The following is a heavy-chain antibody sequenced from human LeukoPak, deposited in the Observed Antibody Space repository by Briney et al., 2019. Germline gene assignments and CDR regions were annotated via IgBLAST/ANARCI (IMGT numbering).Heavy chain of an antibody. J-gene: IGHJ4*02. D-gene: IGHD3-10*01. V-gene: IGHV5-51*01. Sequence: GESLKISCKGSGYSFATYWIGWVRQMPGKGREWMGIIFPGDADTRYSPSFQGQVTISADKAISPAYLQWSSLKASDTAMYYCATSESQTRFDFWGQGTLVTASS. CDR1: GYSFATYW. CDR2: IFPGDADT. CDR3: ATSESQTRFDF.